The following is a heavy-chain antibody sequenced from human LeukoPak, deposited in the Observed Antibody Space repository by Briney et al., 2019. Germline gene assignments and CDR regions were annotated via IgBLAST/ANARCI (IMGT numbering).Heavy chain of an antibody. CDR3: ARVLKDGYNKGNFQH. J-gene: IGHJ1*01. D-gene: IGHD5-24*01. CDR1: GYTFTGYY. V-gene: IGHV1-2*02. Sequence: ASVKVSCKASGYTFTGYYVHWVRQVPGQGLEWMGWINPNSSATNFPQKFQGRVTLTRDTSITTAYMELSRLRSDDTAVYYCARVLKDGYNKGNFQHWGQGTLVTVSS. CDR2: INPNSSAT.